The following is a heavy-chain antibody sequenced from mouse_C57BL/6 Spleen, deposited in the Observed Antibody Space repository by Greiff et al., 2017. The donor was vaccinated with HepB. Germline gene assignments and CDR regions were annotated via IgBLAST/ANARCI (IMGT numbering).Heavy chain of an antibody. CDR1: GYAFTNYL. V-gene: IGHV1-54*01. CDR2: INPGSGGT. CDR3: ARGRDWYAMDY. Sequence: VQLKQSGAELVRPGTSVKVSCKASGYAFTNYLIEWVKQRPGQGLEWIGVINPGSGGTNYNEKFKGKATLTADKSSSTAYMQLSSLTSEDSAVYFCARGRDWYAMDYWGQGTSVTVSS. J-gene: IGHJ4*01.